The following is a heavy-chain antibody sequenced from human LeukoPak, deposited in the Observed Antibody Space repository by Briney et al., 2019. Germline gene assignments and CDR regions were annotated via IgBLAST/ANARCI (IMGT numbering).Heavy chain of an antibody. CDR2: ISAYNGNT. D-gene: IGHD6-19*01. CDR3: ARGPGTYSSGWYYFDY. CDR1: GFTFTSYG. V-gene: IGHV1-18*01. J-gene: IGHJ4*02. Sequence: GGSLRLSCAASGFTFTSYGISWVRQAPGQGLEWMGWISAYNGNTNYAQKLQGRVTMTTDTPTSTAYMELRSLRSDDTAVYYCARGPGTYSSGWYYFDYWGQGTLVTVSS.